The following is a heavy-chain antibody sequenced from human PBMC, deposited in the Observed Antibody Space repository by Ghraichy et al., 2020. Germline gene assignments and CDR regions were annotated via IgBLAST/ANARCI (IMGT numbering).Heavy chain of an antibody. D-gene: IGHD3-22*01. CDR3: TSGPGTNVNYDNNGFPFYFNS. CDR1: GGIFNTYA. J-gene: IGHJ4*02. Sequence: SVKVSCKASGGIFNTYAISWVRQAPGQGLEWLGGIIPLFGIGNYAQKFQGRVTITADESTTTAYMDLTSLISEDTAVYYCTSGPGTNVNYDNNGFPFYFNSWGQGSRCTVSS. CDR2: IIPLFGIG. V-gene: IGHV1-69*13.